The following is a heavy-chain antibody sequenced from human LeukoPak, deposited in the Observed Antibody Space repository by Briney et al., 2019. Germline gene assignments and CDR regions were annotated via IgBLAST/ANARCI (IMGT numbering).Heavy chain of an antibody. D-gene: IGHD3-16*01. V-gene: IGHV3-66*02. Sequence: GGSLRLSCAASGFTVSSNYMSWVRQAPGKGLEWVSVIYSGGSTYYADSVKGRFTISRDNSKNTLYLQMNSLRAEDTAVYYYARDKTSFGGESYWGQGTLVTVSS. CDR3: ARDKTSFGGESY. CDR2: IYSGGST. J-gene: IGHJ4*02. CDR1: GFTVSSNY.